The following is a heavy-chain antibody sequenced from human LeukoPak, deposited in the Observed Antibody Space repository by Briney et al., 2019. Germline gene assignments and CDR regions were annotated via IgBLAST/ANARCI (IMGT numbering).Heavy chain of an antibody. J-gene: IGHJ4*02. CDR1: GFTVSSNY. CDR3: ARRNLDYYGLAY. V-gene: IGHV3-66*01. Sequence: TGGSLRLSCAASGFTVSSNYMSWVRQAPGKGLEWVSVIYSGGSTYYADSVKGRFTISRDNAKNTLYLQMNSLRAEDTAVYYCARRNLDYYGLAYWGQGTLVTVSS. D-gene: IGHD3-10*01. CDR2: IYSGGST.